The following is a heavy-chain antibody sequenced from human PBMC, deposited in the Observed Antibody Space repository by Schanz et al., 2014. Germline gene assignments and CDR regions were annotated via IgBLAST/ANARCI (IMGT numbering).Heavy chain of an antibody. D-gene: IGHD2-21*01. Sequence: EVQLEVSGGGLVQPGGSLRLSCEASGFNVGNNYMSWVRQPPGKGLECISIIYSRGGTFHADSVKGRFTISRDNSMNTLSLQMNGLSADDTAIYYCAKGQGAVINNWYFDLWGRGTLVTVSS. CDR1: GFNVGNNY. CDR2: IYSRGGT. V-gene: IGHV3-66*01. CDR3: AKGQGAVINNWYFDL. J-gene: IGHJ2*01.